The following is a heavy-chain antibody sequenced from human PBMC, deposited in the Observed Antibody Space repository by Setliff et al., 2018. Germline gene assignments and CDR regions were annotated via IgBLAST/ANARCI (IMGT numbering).Heavy chain of an antibody. CDR1: GYTFTSYD. D-gene: IGHD3-3*01. CDR2: MNPNSGNT. CDR3: ARAQSWSGGPYYFDN. V-gene: IGHV1-8*02. J-gene: IGHJ4*02. Sequence: ASVKVSCKASGYTFTSYDINWVRQATGQGLEWVGWMNPNSGNTGYAQKFQGRVTMTRNTSISTAYMDLSSLRFEDTAVYYCARAQSWSGGPYYFDNWGQGTLVTAPQ.